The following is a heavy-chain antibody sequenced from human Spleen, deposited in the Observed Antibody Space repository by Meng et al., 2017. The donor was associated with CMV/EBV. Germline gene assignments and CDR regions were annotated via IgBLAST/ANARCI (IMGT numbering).Heavy chain of an antibody. D-gene: IGHD2-2*01. CDR2: TYYRSKWYN. Sequence: SQTLSLTCAISGDRVSSNSAAWNLIRQSPSRGLEWLGRTYYRSKWYNDYAVSVKSRITINPDTSNNQFSLQLNSVTPEDTAVYYCATDLWYCSSTSCYHPPYYYYYGMDVWVQGTTVTVSS. J-gene: IGHJ6*02. V-gene: IGHV6-1*01. CDR1: GDRVSSNSAA. CDR3: ATDLWYCSSTSCYHPPYYYYYGMDV.